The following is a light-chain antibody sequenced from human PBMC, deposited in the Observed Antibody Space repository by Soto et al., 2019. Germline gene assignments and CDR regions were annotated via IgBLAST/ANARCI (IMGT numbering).Light chain of an antibody. CDR2: WAS. CDR3: QKYESTPPT. V-gene: IGKV4-1*01. CDR1: QSVLYSSNNKNY. Sequence: DIVMTQSPDSLAVSLGERATINCKSSQSVLYSSNNKNYLAWYQQRPGQPPKLLIYWASTRESWVPDRFSGSGSGTDFTLTITSLQAEDVAVYYCQKYESTPPTFGQGTKLEIK. J-gene: IGKJ2*01.